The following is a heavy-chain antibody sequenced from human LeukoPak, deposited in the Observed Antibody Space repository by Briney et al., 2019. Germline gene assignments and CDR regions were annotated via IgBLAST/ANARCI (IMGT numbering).Heavy chain of an antibody. D-gene: IGHD6-19*01. Sequence: GGSLRLSCAASGFTFSSYGMHWVRQAPGKGLEWVAVISYDGSSKYYADSVKGRFTISRDNSKNTLYLQMNSLRAEDTAVYYCPKDVRIAVTWFDYWGQGTLVPVPS. J-gene: IGHJ4*02. V-gene: IGHV3-30*18. CDR2: ISYDGSSK. CDR1: GFTFSSYG. CDR3: PKDVRIAVTWFDY.